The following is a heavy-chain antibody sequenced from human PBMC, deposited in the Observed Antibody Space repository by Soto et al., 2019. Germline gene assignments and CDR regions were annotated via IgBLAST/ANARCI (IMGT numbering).Heavy chain of an antibody. J-gene: IGHJ6*02. CDR3: ARTSSIYYGSATYLGDFYYGLDV. D-gene: IGHD3-10*01. Sequence: EVQLMESGGGLVQPGGSVRLSCEASGFTFSDYAMTWVRQPPGKGLEWVSAISLRGESSFFADSVKGRFTISRDNSKNPLSLQMNSLRVEDTAVYFCARTSSIYYGSATYLGDFYYGLDVWGQGTTVTVSS. CDR2: ISLRGESS. V-gene: IGHV3-23*01. CDR1: GFTFSDYA.